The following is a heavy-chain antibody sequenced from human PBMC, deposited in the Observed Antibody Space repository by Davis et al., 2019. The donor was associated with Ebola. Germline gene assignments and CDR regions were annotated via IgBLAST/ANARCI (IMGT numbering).Heavy chain of an antibody. Sequence: GGSLRLSCVDSGFIFEHYAMNWVRQAPGKGLEWVASITWNSNEVAYADSVKGRFIISRDNAKSSLFLQMNSLRPEDTASYYCTKSENYLTWGQGTLVLVSS. D-gene: IGHD1-7*01. V-gene: IGHV3-9*01. CDR2: ITWNSNEV. J-gene: IGHJ5*02. CDR1: GFIFEHYA. CDR3: TKSENYLT.